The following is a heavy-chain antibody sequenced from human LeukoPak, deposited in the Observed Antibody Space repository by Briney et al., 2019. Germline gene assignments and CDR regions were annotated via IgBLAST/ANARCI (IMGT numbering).Heavy chain of an antibody. V-gene: IGHV3-23*01. Sequence: GSLRLSCAASGFTFSSYEMNWVRQAPGKGLEWVSAISGRGGRTYYADSVKGRFTISRDNSENTLYLQMNRLRADDTAIYYCAKSTWFDYFDYWGQGTLVTVSS. CDR3: AKSTWFDYFDY. D-gene: IGHD3-9*01. CDR1: GFTFSSYE. J-gene: IGHJ4*02. CDR2: ISGRGGRT.